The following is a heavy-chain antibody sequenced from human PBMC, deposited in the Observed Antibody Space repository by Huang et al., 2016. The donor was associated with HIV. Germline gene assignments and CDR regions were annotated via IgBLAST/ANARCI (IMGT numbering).Heavy chain of an antibody. D-gene: IGHD3-16*02. CDR1: GGSLSGYH. V-gene: IGHV4-34*01. CDR2: INQSGST. CDR3: ARGRRYEYVWGSYRYGPFEF. Sequence: QVQLQQWGAGLLKPSETLSLRCAVYGGSLSGYHWTWIRQAPGKGLEWIGEINQSGSTNYNPAPKGRIIISLDTSKNQFSMNVSAVAAADTAVYYCARGRRYEYVWGSYRYGPFEFWGQGSSVTVTS. J-gene: IGHJ5*01.